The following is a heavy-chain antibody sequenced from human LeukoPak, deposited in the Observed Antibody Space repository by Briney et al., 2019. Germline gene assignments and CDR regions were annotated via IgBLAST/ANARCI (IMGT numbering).Heavy chain of an antibody. CDR2: ISAYNGNT. Sequence: VSVKASCKASGYTFTSYGISWVRQAPGQGLEWMGWISAYNGNTNYAQKLQGRVTMTTDTSTSTAYMELRSLRSDDTAVYYCARETGVYDFWSGYWGPHYMDVWGKGTTVTVSS. CDR3: ARETGVYDFWSGYWGPHYMDV. V-gene: IGHV1-18*01. D-gene: IGHD3-3*01. J-gene: IGHJ6*03. CDR1: GYTFTSYG.